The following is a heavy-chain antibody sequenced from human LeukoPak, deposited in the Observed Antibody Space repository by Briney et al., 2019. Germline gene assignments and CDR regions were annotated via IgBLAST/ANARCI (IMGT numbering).Heavy chain of an antibody. CDR1: GFTFSSYS. CDR3: AREEAIVVVVAAPGAFDI. D-gene: IGHD2-15*01. J-gene: IGHJ3*02. CDR2: ISSSSSYI. Sequence: GGSLRLSCAASGFTFSSYSMNWVRQAPGKGLEWVSSISSSSSYIYYADSVKGRFTISRDNAKNSLYLQMNSLRAEDTAVYYCAREEAIVVVVAAPGAFDIWGQGTMVTVSS. V-gene: IGHV3-21*01.